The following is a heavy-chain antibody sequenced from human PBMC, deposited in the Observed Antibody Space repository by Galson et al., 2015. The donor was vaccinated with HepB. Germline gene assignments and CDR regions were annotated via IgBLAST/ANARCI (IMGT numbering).Heavy chain of an antibody. Sequence: SLRLSCAASGFTFSSYAMSWVRQAPGKGLEWVSAISGRGGSTYYADSVKGRFTISRDNSKNTLYLQMNSLRAEDTAVYYCAKSLYGGQLEGDYFDYWGQGTLVTVSS. CDR3: AKSLYGGQLEGDYFDY. D-gene: IGHD3-16*01. CDR1: GFTFSSYA. CDR2: ISGRGGST. V-gene: IGHV3-23*01. J-gene: IGHJ4*02.